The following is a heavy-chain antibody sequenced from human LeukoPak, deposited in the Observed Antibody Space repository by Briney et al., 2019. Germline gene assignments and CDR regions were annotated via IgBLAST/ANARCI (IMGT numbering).Heavy chain of an antibody. D-gene: IGHD3-10*01. Sequence: PGGSLRLSCAASGFTFSSYSMNWVRQAPGKGLEWVSSISSSSSYIYYADSVKGRFTISRDNAKNSLYLQMNSLRAEDTAVYYCARTMVRGVIAAYWGQGTLVTVSS. CDR2: ISSSSSYI. CDR1: GFTFSSYS. J-gene: IGHJ4*02. V-gene: IGHV3-21*01. CDR3: ARTMVRGVIAAY.